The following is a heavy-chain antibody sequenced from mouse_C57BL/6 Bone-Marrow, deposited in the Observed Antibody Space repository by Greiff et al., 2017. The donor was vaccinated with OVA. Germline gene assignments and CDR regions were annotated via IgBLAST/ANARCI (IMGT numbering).Heavy chain of an antibody. CDR3: ARAYDSLFAY. CDR1: GYSITSGYY. Sequence: EVKLMESGPGLVKPSQSLSLTCSVTGYSITSGYYWNWIRQFPGNKLEWMGYISYDGSNNYNPSLKNRISITRDTSKNQFFLKLNSVTTEDTATYYCARAYDSLFAYWGQGTLVTVSA. CDR2: ISYDGSN. V-gene: IGHV3-6*01. J-gene: IGHJ3*01. D-gene: IGHD2-4*01.